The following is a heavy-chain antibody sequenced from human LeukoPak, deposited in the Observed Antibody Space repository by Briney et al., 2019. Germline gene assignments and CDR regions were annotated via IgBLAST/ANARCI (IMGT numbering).Heavy chain of an antibody. V-gene: IGHV3-20*04. CDR2: INWNGGST. J-gene: IGHJ4*02. D-gene: IGHD3-16*02. Sequence: GGSLRLSCAASGFTFDDHGMSWVRQVPGKGLEWVSGINWNGGSTGYADSVKGRFTISRDNAKNTLYLQMNSLRAEDTAVYYCARLTKYNDYVWGSYRYTGFDYWGQGTLVTVSS. CDR1: GFTFDDHG. CDR3: ARLTKYNDYVWGSYRYTGFDY.